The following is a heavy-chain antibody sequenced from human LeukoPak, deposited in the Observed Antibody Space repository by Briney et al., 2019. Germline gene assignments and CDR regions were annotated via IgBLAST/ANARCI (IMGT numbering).Heavy chain of an antibody. D-gene: IGHD6-13*01. V-gene: IGHV3-23*01. Sequence: GGSLRLSCAASGFPFSSYAMSWVRQAAGKGLEWVSGLSGSGTSTYYADSVKGRFTISRDNSKNTLYLQMNSLRAEDTAVYYCAKDQAAAADYWGQGTLVTVSS. CDR3: AKDQAAAADY. CDR2: LSGSGTST. CDR1: GFPFSSYA. J-gene: IGHJ4*02.